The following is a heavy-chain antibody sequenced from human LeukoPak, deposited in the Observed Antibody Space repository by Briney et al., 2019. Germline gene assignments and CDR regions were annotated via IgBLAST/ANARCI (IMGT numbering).Heavy chain of an antibody. CDR1: GFTFSSYG. V-gene: IGHV3-30*02. Sequence: GGSLRLSCAASGFTFSSYGMHWVRQAPGKGLEWVAFIRYDGSNKYYADSVKGRFTISRDNSKNTLYLQMNSLRAEDTAVYYCARDSSDYDFWSGGYYYYYMDVWGKGTTVTVSS. J-gene: IGHJ6*03. D-gene: IGHD3-3*01. CDR3: ARDSSDYDFWSGGYYYYYMDV. CDR2: IRYDGSNK.